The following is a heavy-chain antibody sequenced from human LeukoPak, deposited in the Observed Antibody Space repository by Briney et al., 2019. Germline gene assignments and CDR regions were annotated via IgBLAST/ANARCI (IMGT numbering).Heavy chain of an antibody. Sequence: GGSLRLSCAASGFTFSSYGMHWVLQAPGKGLEWVAVIWYDGSNKYYADSVKGRFTISRDNSKNTLYLQMNSLRAEDTAVYYCARGTVRGPFDYWGQGTLVTVSS. CDR3: ARGTVRGPFDY. CDR1: GFTFSSYG. J-gene: IGHJ4*02. D-gene: IGHD3-10*01. CDR2: IWYDGSNK. V-gene: IGHV3-33*01.